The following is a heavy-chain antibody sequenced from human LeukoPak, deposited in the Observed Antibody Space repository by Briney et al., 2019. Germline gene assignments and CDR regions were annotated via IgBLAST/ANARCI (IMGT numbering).Heavy chain of an antibody. Sequence: SETLSLTYTVSGYSISSGYYWGWIRQPPGKGLEWIGSIYHSGSTYYNPSLKSRVTISVDTSKNQFSLKLSSVTAADTAVYYCARRCRSTSCYNAFDIWGQGTMVTVSS. V-gene: IGHV4-38-2*02. CDR2: IYHSGST. CDR3: ARRCRSTSCYNAFDI. CDR1: GYSISSGYY. J-gene: IGHJ3*02. D-gene: IGHD2-2*01.